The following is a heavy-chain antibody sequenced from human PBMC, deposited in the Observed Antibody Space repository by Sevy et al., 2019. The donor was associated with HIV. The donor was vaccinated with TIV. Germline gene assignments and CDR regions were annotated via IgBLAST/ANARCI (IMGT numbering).Heavy chain of an antibody. CDR3: AASRRIRSGSYYYYYGMDV. Sequence: ASVKVSCKASGFTFTSSAVQWVRQARGQRLEWIGWIVVGSGNTNYAQKLQERVTITRDMSTSTAYMELSSLRSEDTAVYYCAASRRIRSGSYYYYYGMDVWGQGTTVTVSS. CDR1: GFTFTSSA. J-gene: IGHJ6*02. V-gene: IGHV1-58*01. CDR2: IVVGSGNT. D-gene: IGHD1-26*01.